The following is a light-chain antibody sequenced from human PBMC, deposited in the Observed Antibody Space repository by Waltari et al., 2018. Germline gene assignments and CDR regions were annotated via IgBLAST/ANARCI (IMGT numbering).Light chain of an antibody. V-gene: IGKV4-1*01. J-gene: IGKJ2*01. Sequence: DIVMTQSPDSLAVSLGERATINCKSSQSVLYSSNNKNYLAWYQQKPGQPPKLLIYWASTRESGVPDRFSGSGSGTDFTLTISSLQAEDVAVYYCQQYYSMRYTFGQGTKLEIK. CDR2: WAS. CDR1: QSVLYSSNNKNY. CDR3: QQYYSMRYT.